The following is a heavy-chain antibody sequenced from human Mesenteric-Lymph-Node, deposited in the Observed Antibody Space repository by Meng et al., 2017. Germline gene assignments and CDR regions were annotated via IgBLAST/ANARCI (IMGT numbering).Heavy chain of an antibody. V-gene: IGHV3-38-3*01. CDR3: AKNVAYSSSSAIDY. J-gene: IGHJ4*02. D-gene: IGHD6-6*01. CDR1: GFTVSSNE. CDR2: ISGGST. Sequence: GESLKISCAASGFTVSSNEMSWVRQAPGKGLEWVSSISGGSTYYADSRKGRFTISRDNSKNTLHLQMNSLRAEDTAVYYCAKNVAYSSSSAIDYWGQGILVTVSS.